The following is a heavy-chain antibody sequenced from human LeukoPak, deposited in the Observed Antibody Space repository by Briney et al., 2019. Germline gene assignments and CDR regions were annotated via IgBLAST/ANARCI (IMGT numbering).Heavy chain of an antibody. J-gene: IGHJ4*02. V-gene: IGHV4-39*07. Sequence: PSETLSLTCTVSGASVSSSSYYWGWIRQPPGKGPEWIGSIYYSGSTYYNPSLKSRVTISVDTSKNQFSLKVSSVTAADTAVYYCARGPPGLRYFDWSIDYWGQGTLVTVSS. CDR2: IYYSGST. CDR3: ARGPPGLRYFDWSIDY. D-gene: IGHD3-9*01. CDR1: GASVSSSSYY.